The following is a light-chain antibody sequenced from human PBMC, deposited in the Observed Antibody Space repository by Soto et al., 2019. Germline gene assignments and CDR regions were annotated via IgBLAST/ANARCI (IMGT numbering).Light chain of an antibody. V-gene: IGKV3-15*01. J-gene: IGKJ2*01. CDR2: GAS. Sequence: EIVMTQSPATLSVSPGERAALSCRASQSVSSNLAWYQQKPGQAPRLLIYGASTRAPGIPARVSGSGSATEFTLTISSLQPEDFAFYYCQQYNYWPSFGQGTKLEIK. CDR1: QSVSSN. CDR3: QQYNYWPS.